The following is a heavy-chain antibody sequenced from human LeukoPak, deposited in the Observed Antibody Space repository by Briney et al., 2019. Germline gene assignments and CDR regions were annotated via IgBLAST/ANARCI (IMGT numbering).Heavy chain of an antibody. CDR2: TITILGVP. J-gene: IGHJ4*02. Sequence: SVKVSFKSSAGTFSTYSNTWVRQAPGQGLELMGRTITILGVPNYSQTYQGRLTFTADKSTSTATLDLSSMSPKDAAVYYCARGGQVSTGAYFDYWGQGTLVTVSS. CDR3: ARGGQVSTGAYFDY. D-gene: IGHD1-26*01. V-gene: IGHV1-69*02. CDR1: AGTFSTYS.